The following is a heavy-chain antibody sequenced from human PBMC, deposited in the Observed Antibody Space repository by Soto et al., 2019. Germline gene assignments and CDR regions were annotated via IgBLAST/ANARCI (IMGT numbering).Heavy chain of an antibody. CDR3: PKEIVYSSVWLLPNNYAFDI. J-gene: IGHJ3*02. CDR1: GFSFSNYG. CDR2: ISYDGSNK. D-gene: IGHD6-19*01. V-gene: IGHV3-30*18. Sequence: QVQLVESGGGVVQPGRSLRLSCAASGFSFSNYGMHWVRQAPGKGLEWVAVISYDGSNKYYADSVKGRFTISRDNSKNTLYLQMNSLRAEDTAVYYCPKEIVYSSVWLLPNNYAFDIWGQGTMVTVPS.